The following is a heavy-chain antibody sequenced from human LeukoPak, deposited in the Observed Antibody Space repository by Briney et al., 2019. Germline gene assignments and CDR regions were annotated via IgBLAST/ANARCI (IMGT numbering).Heavy chain of an antibody. CDR2: ISVSSGST. CDR1: AFTFSTFA. V-gene: IGHV3-23*01. J-gene: IGHJ4*02. CDR3: AKDYYDGSGYYYAH. Sequence: AGSLRRSSAASAFTFSTFAMSWVRQAPGKGRGWGSAISVSSGSTYYADSVKGRFTISGATSKATLYLQMNSLRAEDTAVYYCAKDYYDGSGYYYAHWGQGTLVTVSS. D-gene: IGHD3-22*01.